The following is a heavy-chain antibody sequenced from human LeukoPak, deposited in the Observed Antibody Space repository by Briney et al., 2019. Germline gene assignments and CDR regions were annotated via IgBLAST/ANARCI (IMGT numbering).Heavy chain of an antibody. J-gene: IGHJ3*02. CDR1: GYTFSTYG. D-gene: IGHD6-13*01. V-gene: IGHV1-18*01. CDR3: AREKTRLAAGDAFDI. Sequence: ASVKVSCKPSGYTFSTYGISWVRQAPGQGLEWMGWISTYNGNTYYALKLQGRVTMTTDTSTSTAYMELRSLRSDETAVYYCAREKTRLAAGDAFDIWGQGTMVTVSS. CDR2: ISTYNGNT.